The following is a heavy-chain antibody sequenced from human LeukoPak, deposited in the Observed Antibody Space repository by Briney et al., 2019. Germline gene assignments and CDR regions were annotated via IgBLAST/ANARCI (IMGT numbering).Heavy chain of an antibody. Sequence: GGSLRLSCAASGFTFSCYAMSWVRQPPGKGLEWVAVISYDGSNKDYADPVKGRFTVSRDNSKSTLYLQMNSLRVDDTALYFCAIADYDLLTPGEDYWGQGTLVTVSS. J-gene: IGHJ4*02. D-gene: IGHD3-9*01. CDR1: GFTFSCYA. CDR2: ISYDGSNK. CDR3: AIADYDLLTPGEDY. V-gene: IGHV3-30-3*01.